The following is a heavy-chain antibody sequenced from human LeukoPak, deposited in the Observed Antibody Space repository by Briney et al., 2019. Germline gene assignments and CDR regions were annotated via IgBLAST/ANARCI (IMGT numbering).Heavy chain of an antibody. V-gene: IGHV1-69*13. Sequence: SVKVSCKASGGTFSSYAISWVRQAPGEGLEWMGGIIPIFGTANYAQKFQGRVTITADESTSTAYMELSSLRSEDTAVYYCAHEAAAGLEFDPWGQGTLVTVSS. J-gene: IGHJ5*02. D-gene: IGHD6-13*01. CDR1: GGTFSSYA. CDR3: AHEAAAGLEFDP. CDR2: IIPIFGTA.